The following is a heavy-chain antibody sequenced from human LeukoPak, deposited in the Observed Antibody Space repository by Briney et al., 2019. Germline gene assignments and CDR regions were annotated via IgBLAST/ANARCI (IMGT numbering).Heavy chain of an antibody. CDR3: ARGFSMIVAR. CDR2: IYYSGST. J-gene: IGHJ4*02. CDR1: GGSISSSSYY. V-gene: IGHV4-39*07. D-gene: IGHD3-22*01. Sequence: PSETLSLTCTVSGGSISSSSYYWGWIRQPPGKGLEWIGSIYYSGSTYYNPSLKSRVTISVDTSKNQFSLKLSSVTAADTAVYYCARGFSMIVARWGQGTLVTVSS.